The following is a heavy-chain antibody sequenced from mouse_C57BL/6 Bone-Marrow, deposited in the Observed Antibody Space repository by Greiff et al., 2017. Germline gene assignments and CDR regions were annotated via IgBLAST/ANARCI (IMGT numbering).Heavy chain of an antibody. D-gene: IGHD2-3*01. Sequence: QVHVKQPGAELVMPGASVKLSCKASGYTFTSYWMHWVKQRPGQGLGWIGELDPSDSYTNYNQKFKGKSTLTVDKSSSTAYMQLSSLTSEDSAVYYCARSCFDGYPYWGQGTTLTVSS. CDR3: ARSCFDGYPY. V-gene: IGHV1-69*01. CDR2: LDPSDSYT. J-gene: IGHJ2*01. CDR1: GYTFTSYW.